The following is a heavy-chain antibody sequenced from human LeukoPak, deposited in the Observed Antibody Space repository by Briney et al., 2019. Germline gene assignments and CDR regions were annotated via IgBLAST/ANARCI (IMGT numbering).Heavy chain of an antibody. D-gene: IGHD5-18*01. Sequence: RGESLKISCKGSGYSFTSYWISWVRQMPGKGLEWMGRIDPSDSYTNYSPSFQGHVTISADKSISTAYPQWSSLKASDTAMYYCATRGGYSYDHWGQGTLVTVSS. V-gene: IGHV5-10-1*01. J-gene: IGHJ4*02. CDR3: ATRGGYSYDH. CDR2: IDPSDSYT. CDR1: GYSFTSYW.